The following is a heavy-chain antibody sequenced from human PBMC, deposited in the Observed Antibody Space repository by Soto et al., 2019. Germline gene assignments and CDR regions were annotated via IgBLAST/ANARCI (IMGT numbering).Heavy chain of an antibody. J-gene: IGHJ6*02. CDR3: ARADRTLVTSYSLDV. CDR2: INHSGTI. D-gene: IGHD2-21*02. Sequence: SETLSLTXAVYGGSFSGYYWTWIRQPPGKGLEWIGEINHSGTINFNPSLKSRLTISLDTSKKHFSLKLSSVTDADTAAYYCARADRTLVTSYSLDVWGQGTTVTVSS. V-gene: IGHV4-34*01. CDR1: GGSFSGYY.